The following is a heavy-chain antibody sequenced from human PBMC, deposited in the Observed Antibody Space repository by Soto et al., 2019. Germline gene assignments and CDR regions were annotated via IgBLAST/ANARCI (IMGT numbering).Heavy chain of an antibody. Sequence: ASVKVSCKVSGYTLTELSMHWVRQAPGKGLEWMGGFDPEDGETNYAQKFQGRVTMTEDTSTNTANMELSSLRSEDTAVYYCASASGYDNPDYYYYYMDVWGKGTTVTVSS. D-gene: IGHD5-12*01. CDR1: GYTLTELS. J-gene: IGHJ6*03. CDR2: FDPEDGET. V-gene: IGHV1-24*01. CDR3: ASASGYDNPDYYYYYMDV.